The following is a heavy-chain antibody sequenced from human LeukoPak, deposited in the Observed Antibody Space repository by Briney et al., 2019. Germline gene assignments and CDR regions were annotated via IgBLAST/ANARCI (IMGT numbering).Heavy chain of an antibody. J-gene: IGHJ4*02. Sequence: SETLSLTCTVSGGSISSYYWSWIRQPPGKGLEWIGYIYYSGSTNYNPSLKSRVTISVDTSKNQFSLKLSSVTAADTAVYYCARASVAHDYSVDYWGQGTLVTVSS. D-gene: IGHD3-16*01. CDR3: ARASVAHDYSVDY. CDR1: GGSISSYY. CDR2: IYYSGST. V-gene: IGHV4-59*01.